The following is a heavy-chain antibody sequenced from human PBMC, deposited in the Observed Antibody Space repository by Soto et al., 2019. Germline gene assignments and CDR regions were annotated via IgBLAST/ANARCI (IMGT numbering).Heavy chain of an antibody. V-gene: IGHV3-23*01. CDR3: AKGGDSSSWKNWFDP. Sequence: EVQLLESGGGLVQPGGSLRLSCAASGFTFSNYAMTWVRQAPGKGLEWVSGISGSGSSIYYADSVKGRFTISRDNSKNTLYLQMNSLRGEDTAVYYCAKGGDSSSWKNWFDPWGQGTLVTVSS. D-gene: IGHD6-13*01. J-gene: IGHJ5*02. CDR1: GFTFSNYA. CDR2: ISGSGSSI.